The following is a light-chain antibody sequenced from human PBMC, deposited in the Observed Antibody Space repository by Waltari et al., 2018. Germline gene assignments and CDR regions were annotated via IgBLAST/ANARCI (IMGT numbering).Light chain of an antibody. Sequence: DIQMTQSPSTLSASVGDRVTITCRASQSISNWLAWYQQKPGKAPKLLLYKASTLESGVPSRFSGSGSGTEFNLTISSLQPDDFATYYCQQYNSYSLLPFGGGTKVEIK. CDR1: QSISNW. V-gene: IGKV1-5*03. J-gene: IGKJ4*01. CDR3: QQYNSYSLLP. CDR2: KAS.